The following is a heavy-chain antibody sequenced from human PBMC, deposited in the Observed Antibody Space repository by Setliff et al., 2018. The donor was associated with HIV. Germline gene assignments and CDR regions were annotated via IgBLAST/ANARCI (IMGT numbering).Heavy chain of an antibody. CDR1: GFTFSNYW. CDR3: ARDWGEYYDSSGFSY. CDR2: IKQDGSEK. Sequence: GGSLRLSCAASGFTFSNYWMSWVRQAPGKGLEWVANIKQDGSEKYYVDSVKGRFTISRDNAKNSLYLQMNSLRAEDTAVYYCARDWGEYYDSSGFSYWGQGTLVTVSS. J-gene: IGHJ4*02. D-gene: IGHD3-22*01. V-gene: IGHV3-7*01.